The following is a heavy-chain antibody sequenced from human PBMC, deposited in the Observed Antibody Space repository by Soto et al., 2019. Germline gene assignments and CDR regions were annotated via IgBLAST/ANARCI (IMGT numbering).Heavy chain of an antibody. V-gene: IGHV1-69*02. CDR3: ARAEAYCGGDCYFFDY. D-gene: IGHD2-21*02. CDR1: GGTFSSYT. CDR2: IIPILGIA. Sequence: SVKLSCKASGGTFSSYTISWVRQAPGQGLEWMGRIIPILGIANYAQKFQGRVTITADKSTSTAYMELSSLRSEDTAVYYCARAEAYCGGDCYFFDYWGQGTLVTVSS. J-gene: IGHJ4*02.